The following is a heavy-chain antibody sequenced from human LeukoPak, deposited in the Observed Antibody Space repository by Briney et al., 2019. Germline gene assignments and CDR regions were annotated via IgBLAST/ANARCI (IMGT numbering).Heavy chain of an antibody. J-gene: IGHJ4*02. CDR3: ATDLGQWLRSAL. D-gene: IGHD5-12*01. V-gene: IGHV4-59*01. CDR2: IYYSGST. CDR1: GGSISSYY. Sequence: SETLSLTCTVSGGSISSYYWSWIRQPPGKGLEWIGYIYYSGSTNYNPSLKSRVTISVDTSKNQFSLKLSSVTAADTAVYYCATDLGQWLRSALWGQGTLVTVSS.